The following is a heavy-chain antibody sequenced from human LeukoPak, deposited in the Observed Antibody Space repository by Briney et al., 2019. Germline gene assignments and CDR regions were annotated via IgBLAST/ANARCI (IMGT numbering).Heavy chain of an antibody. CDR2: IFYSGNT. CDR1: GFTVSSNY. CDR3: ARANGYGLLDY. Sequence: GSLRLSCAASGFTVSSNYMSGVRQAPGKGLEWIGSIFYSGNTYYNPSLKSRVTISIDTFKNQFSLNLSSVAAADTAVYYCARANGYGLLDYWGQGTLVTVSS. D-gene: IGHD5-18*01. J-gene: IGHJ4*02. V-gene: IGHV4-39*07.